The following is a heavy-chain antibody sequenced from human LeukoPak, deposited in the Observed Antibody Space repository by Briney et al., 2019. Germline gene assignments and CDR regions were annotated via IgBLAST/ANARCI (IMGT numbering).Heavy chain of an antibody. D-gene: IGHD3-10*01. CDR2: IRYDGSNK. Sequence: GGSLRLSCAASGVTFSSYGMHWVRQAPGKGLEWAAFIRYDGSNKYYADSVKGRFTISRDNSKNTLYLQMNSLRAESTAVYYCAKDLERFGELLQFDYWGQGTLVTVSS. J-gene: IGHJ4*02. CDR1: GVTFSSYG. CDR3: AKDLERFGELLQFDY. V-gene: IGHV3-30*02.